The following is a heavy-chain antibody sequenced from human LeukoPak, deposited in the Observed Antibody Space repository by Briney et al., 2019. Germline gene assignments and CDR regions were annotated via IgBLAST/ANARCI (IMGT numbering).Heavy chain of an antibody. V-gene: IGHV4-38-2*01. CDR2: IYHSGST. CDR1: GYSISSGYY. J-gene: IGHJ4*02. CDR3: ASGDGYKMYYFDY. D-gene: IGHD5-24*01. Sequence: SETLSLTCAVSGYSISSGYYWGWIRQPPGKGLEWIGSIYHSGSTYYNPSLKSRVTISVDTSKNQFSLKLSSVTAADTAVYYCASGDGYKMYYFDYWGQGTLVTVSS.